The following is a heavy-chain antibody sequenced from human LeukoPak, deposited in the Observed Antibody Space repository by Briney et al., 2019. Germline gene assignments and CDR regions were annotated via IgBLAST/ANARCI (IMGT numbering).Heavy chain of an antibody. D-gene: IGHD3-10*01. CDR3: ARSYYYGSGNVYFDY. Sequence: SETLSLTCTVSGGSISSYYWSWIRQPPGKGLEWIGYIYYSGSTNYNPSLMSRVTISIDTSKNQFSLRLSSVTAADTAVYYCARSYYYGSGNVYFDYWGQGTLVTVSS. CDR2: IYYSGST. CDR1: GGSISSYY. V-gene: IGHV4-59*08. J-gene: IGHJ4*02.